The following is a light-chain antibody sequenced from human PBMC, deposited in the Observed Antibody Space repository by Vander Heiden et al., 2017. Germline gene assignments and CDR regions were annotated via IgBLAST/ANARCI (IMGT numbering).Light chain of an antibody. Sequence: QSALTQPAPVSGSPGQSITISCTGTSSDVGSYNLVSWYQQHPGKAPKLMMYEGSKRPSGVSNRFSGSKSGNTASLTISGLQAEDEADYYCCSYVGNSIVGCGGGTKLTVL. V-gene: IGLV2-23*01. CDR1: SSDVGSYNL. J-gene: IGLJ2*01. CDR2: EGS. CDR3: CSYVGNSIVG.